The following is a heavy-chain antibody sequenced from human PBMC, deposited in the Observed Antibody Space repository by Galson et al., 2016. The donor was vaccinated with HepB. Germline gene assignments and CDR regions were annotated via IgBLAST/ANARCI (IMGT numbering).Heavy chain of an antibody. CDR1: KFTFSTCT. Sequence: SLRLSCAASKFTFSTCTMNWVRQAPGKGLEWVSYISSDSGTIYYADSVKGRFTISRDNAKNSLYLQMNSLRAEDTAVYYCARTAFSYSGSYWWFHPWGQGTLVIVSS. J-gene: IGHJ5*02. CDR2: ISSDSGTI. D-gene: IGHD1-26*01. V-gene: IGHV3-48*01. CDR3: ARTAFSYSGSYWWFHP.